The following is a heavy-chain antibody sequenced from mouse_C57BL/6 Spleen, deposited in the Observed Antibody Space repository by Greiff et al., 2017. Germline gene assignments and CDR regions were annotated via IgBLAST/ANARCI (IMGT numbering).Heavy chain of an antibody. CDR3: ARQGDYGWFAY. V-gene: IGHV5-15*01. CDR2: ISNLAYSI. CDR1: GFTFSDYG. Sequence: DVHLVESGGGLVQPGGSLKLSCAASGFTFSDYGMAWVRQAPRKGPEWVAFISNLAYSIYYADTVTGRFTFSRENAKNTLYLEMSSLRSEDTAMYYCARQGDYGWFAYWGQGTLVTVSA. D-gene: IGHD2-4*01. J-gene: IGHJ3*01.